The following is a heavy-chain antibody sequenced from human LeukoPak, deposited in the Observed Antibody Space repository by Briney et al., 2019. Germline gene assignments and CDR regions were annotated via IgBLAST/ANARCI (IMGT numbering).Heavy chain of an antibody. J-gene: IGHJ4*02. Sequence: GGSLRLSCAASGFTFNSYAMSWVRQAPGQGLELVSAISGSGAITFYADFVKGRFTISRDNSKNTLYLQMNSLRAEDTALYYCAKTKGSAWYPLDYWGQGTLVTVSS. CDR3: AKTKGSAWYPLDY. CDR1: GFTFNSYA. V-gene: IGHV3-23*01. CDR2: ISGSGAIT. D-gene: IGHD6-19*01.